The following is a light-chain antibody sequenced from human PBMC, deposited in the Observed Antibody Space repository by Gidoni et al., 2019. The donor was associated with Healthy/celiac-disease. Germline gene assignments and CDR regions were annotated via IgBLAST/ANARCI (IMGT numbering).Light chain of an antibody. CDR2: GAS. CDR3: QQYNNWPPVT. Sequence: EIVMTQSPATLSVSPGERATLSCRASQSVSSNLAWYQQTPGQAPRLLIYGASTRATGIPARFSGSGSGTEFTPTISSLQSEDFAVYYCQQYNNWPPVTFXXXTKVEIK. V-gene: IGKV3-15*01. J-gene: IGKJ1*01. CDR1: QSVSSN.